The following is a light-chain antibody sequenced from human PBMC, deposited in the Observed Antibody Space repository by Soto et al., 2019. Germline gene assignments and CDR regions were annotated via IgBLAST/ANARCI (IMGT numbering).Light chain of an antibody. CDR1: SSDVGSYNR. Sequence: QSVLTQPPSFSGSPGQSVTISCTGTSSDVGSYNRVSWYQQPPGTAPKLMIYDVSNRPSGVPDRFSGSKSGNAASLTITGLQAEDEADYYCSSYTSSSTYVFGTGTKVTVL. CDR3: SSYTSSSTYV. CDR2: DVS. J-gene: IGLJ1*01. V-gene: IGLV2-18*02.